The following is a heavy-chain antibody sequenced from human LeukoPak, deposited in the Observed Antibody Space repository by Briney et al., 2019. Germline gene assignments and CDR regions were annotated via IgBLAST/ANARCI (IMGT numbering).Heavy chain of an antibody. J-gene: IGHJ3*02. CDR2: IYTSGST. CDR3: AREGWQWLVHAFDI. D-gene: IGHD6-19*01. CDR1: GGSTSSYY. Sequence: SETLSLTCTVSGGSTSSYYWSWIRQPAGKGLEWIGRIYTSGSTNYNPSLKSRVTMSVDTSKNQFSLKLSSVTAADTAVYYCAREGWQWLVHAFDIWGQGTMVTVSS. V-gene: IGHV4-4*07.